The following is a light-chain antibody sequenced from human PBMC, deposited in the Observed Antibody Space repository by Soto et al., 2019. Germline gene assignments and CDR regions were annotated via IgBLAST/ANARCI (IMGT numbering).Light chain of an antibody. CDR3: SSYSGTNSNVI. V-gene: IGLV2-8*01. Sequence: QSALTQPPSASGSPGQSVTISCAGSYSDIGDYNYVSWYQQHPGKVPKLIISEVPKRPSGVPDRFSGSKSGYTASLTVSDLQPADEAVYYCSSYSGTNSNVIFGGGTKLTVL. J-gene: IGLJ2*01. CDR1: YSDIGDYNY. CDR2: EVP.